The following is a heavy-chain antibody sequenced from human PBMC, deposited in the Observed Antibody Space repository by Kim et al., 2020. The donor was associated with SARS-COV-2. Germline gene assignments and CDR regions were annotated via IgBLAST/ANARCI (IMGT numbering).Heavy chain of an antibody. CDR2: IKQDGGEK. V-gene: IGHV3-7*03. D-gene: IGHD1-1*01. J-gene: IGHJ6*02. Sequence: GGSLRLSCAASGFTFSNYEMSWVRQAPGKGLEWVANIKQDGGEKRYVDSVKGRFTISRDNAKNSLYLQMNTLRVDDTAVYFCARDHAWTNYYYYYDMDVWGQGTTVTVSS. CDR1: GFTFSNYE. CDR3: ARDHAWTNYYYYYDMDV.